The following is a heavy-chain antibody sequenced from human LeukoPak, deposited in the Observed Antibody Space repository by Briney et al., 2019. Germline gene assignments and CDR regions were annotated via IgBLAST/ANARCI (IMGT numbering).Heavy chain of an antibody. J-gene: IGHJ6*03. CDR1: GYTFSDYD. CDR3: ASVVMKAFYYYYMDV. Sequence: ASVKVSCKASGYTFSDYDVNWVRQAPGQGLEWMGWMNPTSGDTGYAQKFQGRVTMTRSMSRNTAYMELSRLRSEETAVYFCASVVMKAFYYYYMDVWGKGTTIIISS. V-gene: IGHV1-8*01. D-gene: IGHD2-15*01. CDR2: MNPTSGDT.